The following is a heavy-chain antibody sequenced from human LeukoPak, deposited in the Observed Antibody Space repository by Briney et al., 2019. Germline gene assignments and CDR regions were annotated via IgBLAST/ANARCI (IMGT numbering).Heavy chain of an antibody. J-gene: IGHJ4*02. CDR2: IYYSGST. V-gene: IGHV4-39*07. CDR3: ARDRKQQLV. CDR1: GGSISSSSYY. D-gene: IGHD6-13*01. Sequence: SETLSLTCTVSGGSISSSSYYWGWIRQPPGKGLEWIGSIYYSGSTHYNPSLKSRVTISVDTSKNQFSLKLSSVTAADTAVYYCARDRKQQLVWGQGTLVTVSS.